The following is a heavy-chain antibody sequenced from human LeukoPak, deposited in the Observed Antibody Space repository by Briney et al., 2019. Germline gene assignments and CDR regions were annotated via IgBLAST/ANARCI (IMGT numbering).Heavy chain of an antibody. CDR2: ISAYNGNT. CDR3: ASGLTLDY. CDR1: GYTFTGYY. V-gene: IGHV1-18*04. Sequence: ASVKVSCKASGYTFTGYYMHWVRQAPGQGLEWMGWISAYNGNTNYAQKLQGRVTMTTDTSTSTAYMELRSLRSDDTAVYYCASGLTLDYWGQGTLVTVSS. J-gene: IGHJ4*02. D-gene: IGHD2/OR15-2a*01.